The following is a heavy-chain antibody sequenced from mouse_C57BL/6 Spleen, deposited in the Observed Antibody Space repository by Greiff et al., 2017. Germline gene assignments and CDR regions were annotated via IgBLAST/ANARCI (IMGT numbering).Heavy chain of an antibody. V-gene: IGHV1-85*01. Sequence: QVQLQQSGPELVKPGASVKLSCKASGYTFTSYDINWVKQRPGQGLEWIGWIYPRAGSTKYNEKFKGKATLPVDTSSSTAYMELHSQNSEDSAVYFCARYCDYWGPGPTLTVYS. CDR2: IYPRAGST. CDR1: GYTFTSYD. J-gene: IGHJ2*01. CDR3: ARYCDY.